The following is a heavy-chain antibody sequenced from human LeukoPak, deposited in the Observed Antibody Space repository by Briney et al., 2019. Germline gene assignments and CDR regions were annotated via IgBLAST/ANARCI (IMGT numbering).Heavy chain of an antibody. CDR1: GFTFSSYW. V-gene: IGHV3-7*01. CDR3: ARTYSWSLSRFDY. J-gene: IGHJ4*02. D-gene: IGHD3-16*02. Sequence: GGSLRPSCAASGFTFSSYWMSWVRQAPGKGLEWVANIKQDGSEKYYVDSVKGRFTISRDNAKNSLYLQMNSLRAEDTAVYYCARTYSWSLSRFDYWGQGTLVTVSS. CDR2: IKQDGSEK.